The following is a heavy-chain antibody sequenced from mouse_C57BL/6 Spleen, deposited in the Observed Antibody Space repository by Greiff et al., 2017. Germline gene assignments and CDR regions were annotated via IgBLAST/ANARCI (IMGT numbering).Heavy chain of an antibody. V-gene: IGHV1-82*01. CDR1: GYAFSSSW. Sequence: VQLQQSGPELVKPGASVKISCKASGYAFSSSWMNWVKQRPGKGLEWIGRIYPGDGDTNYNGKFKGKATLTADKSSSTAYMQLSSLTSEDSAVYFGARCFRWYFDVWGTGTTVTVSS. CDR2: IYPGDGDT. J-gene: IGHJ1*03. CDR3: ARCFRWYFDV.